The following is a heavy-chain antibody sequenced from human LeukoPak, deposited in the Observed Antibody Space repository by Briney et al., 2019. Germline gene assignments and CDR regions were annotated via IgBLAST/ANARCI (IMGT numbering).Heavy chain of an antibody. D-gene: IGHD3-10*01. V-gene: IGHV4-30-4*08. CDR3: AGGGVRGVEVDY. Sequence: SETLSLTCTVSGGSISSGDYYWGWIRQPPGKGLEWIGYIYYSGSTYYNPSLKSRFTISVDASKNPFSLTLSLVPAPVPVVYYWAGGGVRGVEVDYWGQGTLVTVSS. CDR2: IYYSGST. CDR1: GGSISSGDYY. J-gene: IGHJ4*02.